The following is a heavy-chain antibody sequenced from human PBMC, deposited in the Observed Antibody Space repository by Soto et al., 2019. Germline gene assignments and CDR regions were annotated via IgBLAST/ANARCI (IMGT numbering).Heavy chain of an antibody. D-gene: IGHD3-10*02. CDR1: GGSISSGGYS. Sequence: QLQLQESGSGLVKPSQTLSLTCAVSGGSISSGGYSWSWIRQPPGKGLEWIGYIYHSASTYYNPSLKSRVTISVDRSKNQFSLKLSSVTAAYTAVYYCAKTMAGGWYFDLWGRGTLVTVSS. V-gene: IGHV4-30-2*01. CDR3: AKTMAGGWYFDL. J-gene: IGHJ2*01. CDR2: IYHSAST.